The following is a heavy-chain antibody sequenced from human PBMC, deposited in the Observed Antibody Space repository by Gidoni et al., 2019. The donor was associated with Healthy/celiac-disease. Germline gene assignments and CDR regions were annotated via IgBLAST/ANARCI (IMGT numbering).Heavy chain of an antibody. V-gene: IGHV3-21*01. D-gene: IGHD6-13*01. J-gene: IGHJ4*02. Sequence: EVQLVESGGGLVKPGGSLRLSCAASGFTFSSYSMNWVRQAPGKGLEWVSSISSSSSYIYYADSVKGRFTISRDNAKNSLYLQMNSLRAEDTAVYYCARVGIALTGYFDYWGQGTLVTVSS. CDR3: ARVGIALTGYFDY. CDR2: ISSSSSYI. CDR1: GFTFSSYS.